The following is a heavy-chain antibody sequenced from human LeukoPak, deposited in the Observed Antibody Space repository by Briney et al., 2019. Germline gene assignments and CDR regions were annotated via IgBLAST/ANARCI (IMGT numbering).Heavy chain of an antibody. CDR2: MQSTGNS. D-gene: IGHD5-18*01. CDR3: ARDKRHSYGRYFDP. CDR1: GDSISTYH. J-gene: IGHJ4*02. Sequence: SETLSLTCSVSGDSISTYHWNWIRKPPGKGLEWIGYMQSTGNSKYNPSLKNRVNIFIDMSKNRFVLNLRSVTAADTAVYYCARDKRHSYGRYFDPWGQGMLVTVSS. V-gene: IGHV4-59*01.